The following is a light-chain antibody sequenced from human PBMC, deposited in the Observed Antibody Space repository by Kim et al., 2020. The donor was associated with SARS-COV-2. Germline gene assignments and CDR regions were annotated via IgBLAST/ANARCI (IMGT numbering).Light chain of an antibody. J-gene: IGLJ3*02. CDR2: DNN. CDR3: GTWDSSLAAGV. V-gene: IGLV1-51*01. Sequence: QSVLTQPPSVSAAPGQKVTISCSGSNSNIGNNYVSWYQQLPGTAPKLLIHDNNKRPSGIPDRFSGSKSGTSATLGITGLQTGDEADYFCGTWDSSLAAGVFGGGTQLTVL. CDR1: NSNIGNNY.